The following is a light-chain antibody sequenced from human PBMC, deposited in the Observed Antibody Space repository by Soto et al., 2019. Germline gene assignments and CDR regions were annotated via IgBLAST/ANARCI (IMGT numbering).Light chain of an antibody. CDR3: GTWDSSLSAGV. V-gene: IGLV1-51*01. Sequence: QSVLTQPPSVSAAPGQTVTISCSGSSSNIGKNYVSWYQQFPGTAPKLLIYDNNKRPSGIPDRFSGSKSGTSATLGITGLQTGDEAEYYCGTWDSSLSAGVFGGGTKLTVL. CDR2: DNN. J-gene: IGLJ2*01. CDR1: SSNIGKNY.